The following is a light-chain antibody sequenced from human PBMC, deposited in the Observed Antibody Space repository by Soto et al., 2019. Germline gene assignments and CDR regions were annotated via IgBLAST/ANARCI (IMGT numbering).Light chain of an antibody. J-gene: IGLJ2*01. CDR1: NIGSKS. CDR3: QVWHSSSDHVV. Sequence: SYELTQPPSVSVAPGKTARITCGGNNIGSKSVHWYQQKPGQAPVLVIYYDSDRPSGIPERFSGSNSGNTATLTISRVEAVDEADYYCQVWHSSSDHVVSAGGPKVTVL. CDR2: YDS. V-gene: IGLV3-21*04.